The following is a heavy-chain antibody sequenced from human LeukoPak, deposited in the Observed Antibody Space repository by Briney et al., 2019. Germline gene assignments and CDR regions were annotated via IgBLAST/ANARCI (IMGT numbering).Heavy chain of an antibody. CDR3: AKVALTGYSSGWLDW. CDR2: ISYDGSNK. D-gene: IGHD6-19*01. V-gene: IGHV3-30*18. J-gene: IGHJ5*01. Sequence: GRSLRLSCAASGFTFSSYGMHWVRQAPGKGLEWVAVISYDGSNKYYADSVKGRFTISRDNSKNTLYLQMNSLRAEDTAVYYCAKVALTGYSSGWLDWWGQGPLLTVPS. CDR1: GFTFSSYG.